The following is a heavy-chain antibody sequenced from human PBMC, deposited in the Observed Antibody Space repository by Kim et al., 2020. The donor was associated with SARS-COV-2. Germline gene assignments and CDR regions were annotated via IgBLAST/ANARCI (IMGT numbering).Heavy chain of an antibody. J-gene: IGHJ3*02. D-gene: IGHD5-12*01. Sequence: GGSLRLSCAASGFTFDDYAMHWVRQAPGKGLEWVSGISWNSGSIGYADSVKGRFTISRDNAKNSLYLQMNSLRAEDTALYYCAKDLGEWLQYPDAFDIWGQGTMVTVSS. CDR1: GFTFDDYA. CDR3: AKDLGEWLQYPDAFDI. CDR2: ISWNSGSI. V-gene: IGHV3-9*01.